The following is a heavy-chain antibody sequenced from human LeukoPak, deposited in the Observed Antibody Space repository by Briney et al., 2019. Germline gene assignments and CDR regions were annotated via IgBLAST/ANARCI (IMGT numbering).Heavy chain of an antibody. D-gene: IGHD4-17*01. J-gene: IGHJ2*01. Sequence: SETLSLTCAVYGGSFSGYYWSWIRQPPGKGLEWIGEINHSGSTNYNPSLKSRVTISVDTSKNLFSLKLSSVTAADTAVYYCARRGDYGRYWYFDLWGRGTLVTVSS. CDR2: INHSGST. CDR1: GGSFSGYY. V-gene: IGHV4-34*01. CDR3: ARRGDYGRYWYFDL.